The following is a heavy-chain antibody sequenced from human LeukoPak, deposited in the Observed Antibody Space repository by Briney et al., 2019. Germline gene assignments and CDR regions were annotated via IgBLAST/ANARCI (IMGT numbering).Heavy chain of an antibody. Sequence: PSETPSLTCTVSGGSISSGGYYWSWIRQHPGKGLEWIGYIYYSGSTYYNPSLKSRVTISVDTSKNQFSLKLSSVTAADTAVYYCARGRVHQQWLAGYNWFDPWGQGTLVTVSS. CDR3: ARGRVHQQWLAGYNWFDP. J-gene: IGHJ5*02. CDR1: GGSISSGGYY. V-gene: IGHV4-31*03. CDR2: IYYSGST. D-gene: IGHD6-19*01.